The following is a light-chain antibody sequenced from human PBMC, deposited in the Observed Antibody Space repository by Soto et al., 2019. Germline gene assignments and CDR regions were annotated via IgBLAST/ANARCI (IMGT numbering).Light chain of an antibody. CDR3: QQYESYRT. J-gene: IGKJ1*01. V-gene: IGKV1-5*03. CDR2: EAS. Sequence: DIQMTQSPSTLSAYVGDRVTITCRASQSIGRWLAWYQQKPGKAPKLLIYEASSLESGVSSRFRGSGSGTEFTLTITSLKPDDFATYYCQQYESYRTFGPGTKVEIK. CDR1: QSIGRW.